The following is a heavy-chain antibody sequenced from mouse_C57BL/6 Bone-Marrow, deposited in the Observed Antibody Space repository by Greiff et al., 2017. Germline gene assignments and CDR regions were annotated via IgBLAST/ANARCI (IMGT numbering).Heavy chain of an antibody. CDR3: ARNLWGFAY. CDR2: IYPGDGDT. J-gene: IGHJ3*01. CDR1: GYAFSSSW. D-gene: IGHD6-1*01. Sequence: QVQLQQSGPELMKPGASVKISCKASGYAFSSSWMNWVKQRPGKGLEWIGRIYPGDGDTNYNGKFKGKATLTADKSSSTAYMQLSSLTSEDSAVYCCARNLWGFAYWGQGTLVTVSA. V-gene: IGHV1-82*01.